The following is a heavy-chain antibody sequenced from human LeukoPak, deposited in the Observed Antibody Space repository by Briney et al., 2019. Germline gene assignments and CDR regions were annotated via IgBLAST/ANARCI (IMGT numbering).Heavy chain of an antibody. J-gene: IGHJ6*03. CDR3: ARVVYSGYDFRGAMDV. V-gene: IGHV4-59*01. CDR2: IHYTGST. D-gene: IGHD5-12*01. CDR1: GGSISSYY. Sequence: PSETLSLTCTISGGSISSYYWSWIRQPPGKGLEWLGYIHYTGSTNHNPSLKSRVTISVDTSKNQFSLKLSSVTAADTAVYYCARVVYSGYDFRGAMDVWGKGTTVTVSS.